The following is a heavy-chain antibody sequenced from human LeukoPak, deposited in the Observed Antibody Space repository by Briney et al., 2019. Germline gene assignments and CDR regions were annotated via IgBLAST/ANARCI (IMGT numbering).Heavy chain of an antibody. Sequence: SVKVSCKASGYTFTSYGISWVRQAPGQGLEWMGGIIPIFGTANYAQKFQGRVTITADKSTSTAYMELSSLRSEDTAVYYCAREELLGGSGYDYWGQGTLVTVSS. CDR1: GYTFTSYG. D-gene: IGHD1-26*01. V-gene: IGHV1-69*06. CDR2: IIPIFGTA. CDR3: AREELLGGSGYDY. J-gene: IGHJ4*02.